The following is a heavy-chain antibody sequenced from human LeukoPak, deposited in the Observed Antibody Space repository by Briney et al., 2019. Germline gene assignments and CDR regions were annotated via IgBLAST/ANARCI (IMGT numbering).Heavy chain of an antibody. CDR3: TTEGDYYDSSGYYYVISYFDY. V-gene: IGHV3-15*07. Sequence: GGSLRLSCAASGFSFSSYNMNWVRQAPGKGLEWVGRIKSKTDGGTTDYAAPVKGRFTISRDDSKNTLYLQMNSLKTEDTAVYYCTTEGDYYDSSGYYYVISYFDYWGQGTLVTVSS. J-gene: IGHJ4*02. D-gene: IGHD3-22*01. CDR2: IKSKTDGGTT. CDR1: GFSFSSYN.